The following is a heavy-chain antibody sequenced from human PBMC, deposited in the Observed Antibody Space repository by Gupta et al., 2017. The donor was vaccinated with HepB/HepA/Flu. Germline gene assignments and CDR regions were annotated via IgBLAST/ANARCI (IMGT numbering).Heavy chain of an antibody. CDR1: GFTVRSNY. V-gene: IGHV3-53*01. CDR2: IYSGGSI. Sequence: EVQLVESGGGLIQPGGSMRLSCAASGFTVRSNYMRWFRQAPGKGLEWVSIIYSGGSIYYADSVKGRFTISRDNSKNTLYLQMNSLRAEDTAIYYCARGYSSSWYGAYWGQGTLVTVSS. D-gene: IGHD6-13*01. CDR3: ARGYSSSWYGAY. J-gene: IGHJ4*02.